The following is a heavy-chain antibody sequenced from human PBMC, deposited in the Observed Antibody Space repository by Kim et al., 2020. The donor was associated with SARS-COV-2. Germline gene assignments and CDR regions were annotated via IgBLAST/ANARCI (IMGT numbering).Heavy chain of an antibody. Sequence: GGSLRLSCAASGFTFSSYWMSWVRQAPGKGLEWVANIKQDGSEKYYVDSVKGRFTISRDNAKNSLYLQMNSLRAEDTAVYYCARDPSDTMVRGAPPDGWFDPWGQGTLVTVSS. J-gene: IGHJ5*02. CDR3: ARDPSDTMVRGAPPDGWFDP. V-gene: IGHV3-7*01. CDR1: GFTFSSYW. CDR2: IKQDGSEK. D-gene: IGHD3-10*01.